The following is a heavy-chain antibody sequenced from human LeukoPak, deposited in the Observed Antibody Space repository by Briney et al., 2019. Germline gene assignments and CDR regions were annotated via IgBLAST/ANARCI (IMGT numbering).Heavy chain of an antibody. Sequence: SETLSLTCTVSGGSISDNRYYWGWIRQPPGKGLEWIGNIYYTGSTYQNPSLKSRVAISVDTSKNQFSLKLSSVTAADTAVYYCARGRYSSSLNWFDPWGQGTLVTVSS. V-gene: IGHV4-39*07. CDR2: IYYTGST. J-gene: IGHJ5*02. CDR3: ARGRYSSSLNWFDP. CDR1: GGSISDNRYY. D-gene: IGHD6-13*01.